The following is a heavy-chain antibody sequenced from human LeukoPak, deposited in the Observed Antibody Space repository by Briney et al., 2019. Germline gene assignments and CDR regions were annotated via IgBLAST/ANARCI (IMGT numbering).Heavy chain of an antibody. D-gene: IGHD3-3*01. CDR2: IIPIFGTA. V-gene: IGHV1-69*01. CDR3: ARDEIFTAFGPEVYYMDV. CDR1: GGTFSSYA. Sequence: SVKVSCKASGGTFSSYAISWVRQAPGQGLEWMGGIIPIFGTANYAQKFQGRVTITADESTSTAYMELSSLRSEDTAVYYCARDEIFTAFGPEVYYMDVWGKGTTVTVSS. J-gene: IGHJ6*03.